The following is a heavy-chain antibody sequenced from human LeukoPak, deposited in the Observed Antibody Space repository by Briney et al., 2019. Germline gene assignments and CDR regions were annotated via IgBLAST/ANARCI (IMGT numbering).Heavy chain of an antibody. V-gene: IGHV4-4*02. CDR1: GGSISSNNW. J-gene: IGHJ4*02. CDR3: ARKGFVRRVDFDY. CDR2: IYHSGSP. D-gene: IGHD2-15*01. Sequence: PSGTLSLTCAVSGGSISSNNWWGWVRQPPGKGLEWIGEIYHSGSPNYNPSLKSRVTISVDKSRNHFSLKLSSVTAPDTAVYYCARKGFVRRVDFDYWGQGTLVTVSS.